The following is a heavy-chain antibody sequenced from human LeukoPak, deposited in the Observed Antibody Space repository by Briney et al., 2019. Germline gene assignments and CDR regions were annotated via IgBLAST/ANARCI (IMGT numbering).Heavy chain of an antibody. CDR2: IIPIFGTA. CDR3: ARARIAARIGRTHFDY. Sequence: SVKVSCKASGGTFISCAISWVRQAPGQGLEWMGGIIPIFGTANYAQKFQGRLTITADGSTRTAYMELSSLRSEDTAVYYCARARIAARIGRTHFDYWGQGTLVTVSS. J-gene: IGHJ4*02. CDR1: GGTFISCA. V-gene: IGHV1-69*13. D-gene: IGHD6-6*01.